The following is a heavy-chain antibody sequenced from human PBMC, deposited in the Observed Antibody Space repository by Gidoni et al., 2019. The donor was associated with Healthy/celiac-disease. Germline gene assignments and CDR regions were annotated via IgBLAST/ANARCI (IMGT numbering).Heavy chain of an antibody. CDR2: LYYSGNT. CDR3: ATSAPVAARFDY. J-gene: IGHJ4*02. D-gene: IGHD6-6*01. CDR1: GASISSSY. Sequence: QVQLQESGPGLVKPSGTLSLTCTVSGASISSSYWSWIRQPPGKGLEWIGYLYYSGNTNYNPSLKSRVTISVDTSKNQFSLKLTSVTAADTAVYYCATSAPVAARFDYWGQGALVTVSS. V-gene: IGHV4-59*01.